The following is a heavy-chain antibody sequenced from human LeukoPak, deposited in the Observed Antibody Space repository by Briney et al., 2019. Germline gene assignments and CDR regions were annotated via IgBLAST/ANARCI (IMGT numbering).Heavy chain of an antibody. Sequence: SETLSLTCAVYGGSFSGYYWSWIRQPPGKGLEWIGEINHSGSTNYNPSLKSRVTISVDTSKNQFSLKLRSVTAADTAVYYCARFNKITMIVVPWGQGTLVTVSS. CDR1: GGSFSGYY. D-gene: IGHD3-22*01. V-gene: IGHV4-34*01. J-gene: IGHJ4*02. CDR2: INHSGST. CDR3: ARFNKITMIVVP.